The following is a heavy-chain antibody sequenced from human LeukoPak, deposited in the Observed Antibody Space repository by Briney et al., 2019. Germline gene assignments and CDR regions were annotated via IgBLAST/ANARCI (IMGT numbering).Heavy chain of an antibody. Sequence: SETLSLTCTVSGGPIRSYYWTWIRQAPGKALEWIGYVYYSVSTNYNPSLKSRVSISQDTSKNQVSLKLSSVTAADTAVYYCARQESGPYHYMDVWGKGTTVTVSS. CDR2: VYYSVST. CDR3: ARQESGPYHYMDV. CDR1: GGPIRSYY. V-gene: IGHV4-59*08. D-gene: IGHD3-3*01. J-gene: IGHJ6*03.